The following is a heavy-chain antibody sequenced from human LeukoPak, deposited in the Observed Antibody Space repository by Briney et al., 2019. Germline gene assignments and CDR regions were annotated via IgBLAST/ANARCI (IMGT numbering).Heavy chain of an antibody. D-gene: IGHD3-10*01. J-gene: IGHJ3*02. Sequence: GESLKISCKGSGYSFTSYWIGWVRQMPGKGLEWMGIIYPGDSDTRYSPSFQGQVTISADKSISTAYLQWSSLKASDTAMYYCARDGSSTYWRYGAFDIWGQGTMVTVSS. V-gene: IGHV5-51*01. CDR1: GYSFTSYW. CDR3: ARDGSSTYWRYGAFDI. CDR2: IYPGDSDT.